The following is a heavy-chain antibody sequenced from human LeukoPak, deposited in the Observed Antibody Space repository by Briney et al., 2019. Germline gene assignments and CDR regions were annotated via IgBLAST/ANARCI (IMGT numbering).Heavy chain of an antibody. J-gene: IGHJ5*02. CDR1: GFTFSSYS. D-gene: IGHD2-21*02. CDR2: IKSKTDGGTT. V-gene: IGHV3-15*01. CDR3: ARVYCGGDCYSPSAFDP. Sequence: GGSLRLSCAASGFTFSSYSMSWVRQAPGKGLEWVGRIKSKTDGGTTDYAAPVKGRFTISRDNAKNSLYLQMNSLRAEDTAVYYCARVYCGGDCYSPSAFDPWGQGTLVTVSS.